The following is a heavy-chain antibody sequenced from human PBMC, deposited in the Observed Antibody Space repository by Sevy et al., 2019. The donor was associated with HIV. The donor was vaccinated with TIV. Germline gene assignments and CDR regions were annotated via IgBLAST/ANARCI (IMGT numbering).Heavy chain of an antibody. J-gene: IGHJ4*02. Sequence: GGSLRLSCAASGFDFSDYYMNWIRQTPGKGLEWISYISVSSSAKYYTDSVKGRFAISRDNARNSLYLQMNSLRVEDTAVYFCVGLRYSPAYSWSYHFDYWGQGALVTVSS. CDR1: GFDFSDYY. CDR3: VGLRYSPAYSWSYHFDY. CDR2: ISVSSSAK. D-gene: IGHD3-16*01. V-gene: IGHV3-11*01.